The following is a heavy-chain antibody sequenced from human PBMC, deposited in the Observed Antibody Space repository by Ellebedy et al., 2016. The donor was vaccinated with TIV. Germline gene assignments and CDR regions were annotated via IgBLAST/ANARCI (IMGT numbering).Heavy chain of an antibody. J-gene: IGHJ5*02. CDR1: GGSISSYY. CDR3: ASGARMVRGVPNWFDP. CDR2: IYYSGST. Sequence: SETLSLXCTVSGGSISSYYWSWIRQPPGKGLEWIGYIYYSGSTNYNPSLKSRVTISVDTSKNQFSLKLSSVTAADTAVYYCASGARMVRGVPNWFDPWGQGTLVTVSS. V-gene: IGHV4-59*08. D-gene: IGHD3-10*01.